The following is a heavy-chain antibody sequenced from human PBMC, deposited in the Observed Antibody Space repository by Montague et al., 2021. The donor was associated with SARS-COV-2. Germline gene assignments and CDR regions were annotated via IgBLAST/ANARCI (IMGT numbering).Heavy chain of an antibody. Sequence: SLRLSCAASGFTVSSNYMSWVRQAPGKGLEWVSVIYSGGSTYYADSVKGRFTISRHNSKNTLYLQMNSLRAEDTAVYYCARGLRITAAGTGSGYYYGMDVWGQGTTVTVS. V-gene: IGHV3-53*04. CDR2: IYSGGST. D-gene: IGHD6-13*01. CDR3: ARGLRITAAGTGSGYYYGMDV. J-gene: IGHJ6*02. CDR1: GFTVSSNY.